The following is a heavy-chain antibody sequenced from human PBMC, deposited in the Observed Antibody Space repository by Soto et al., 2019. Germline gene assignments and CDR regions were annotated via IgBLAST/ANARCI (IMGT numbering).Heavy chain of an antibody. CDR3: ARLTTVTKVDY. Sequence: SETLSLTCTVSGGSISSYYWSWIRQPPGKGLEWIGYIYYSGSTNYNPSLKSRVTISVDTSKNQFSLKLSSVTAADTAVYYCARLTTVTKVDYWGQGTLVTVSS. D-gene: IGHD4-17*01. J-gene: IGHJ4*02. CDR2: IYYSGST. CDR1: GGSISSYY. V-gene: IGHV4-59*01.